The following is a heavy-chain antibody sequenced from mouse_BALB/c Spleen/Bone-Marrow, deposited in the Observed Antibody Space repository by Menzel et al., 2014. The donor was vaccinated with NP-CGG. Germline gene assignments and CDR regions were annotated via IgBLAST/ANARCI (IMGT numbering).Heavy chain of an antibody. D-gene: IGHD2-3*01. CDR1: GFDFSGFW. J-gene: IGHJ3*01. Sequence: EVQRVESGGGLVQPGRSLKLSCAASGFDFSGFWMGWVRQAPGKGLEWIGEINPDSSTINYTPSLKDRLIISRDNAKNTLYLQISKVSSEDTALYYCGSHGYYGGFAYWGQGTLVTVSA. CDR2: INPDSSTI. V-gene: IGHV4-1*02. CDR3: GSHGYYGGFAY.